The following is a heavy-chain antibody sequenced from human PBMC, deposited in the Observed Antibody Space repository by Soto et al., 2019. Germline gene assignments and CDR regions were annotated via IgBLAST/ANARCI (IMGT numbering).Heavy chain of an antibody. Sequence: SETLSLTCTVSGGSISSSSYYWGWIRQPPGKGLEWIGSIYYSGSTYYNPSLKSRVTISVDTSKNQFSLKLSSVTAADTAVYYCARVRRYDYVWGSYRYAYFDYWGQGTLVTVSS. V-gene: IGHV4-39*01. J-gene: IGHJ4*02. CDR3: ARVRRYDYVWGSYRYAYFDY. CDR1: GGSISSSSYY. CDR2: IYYSGST. D-gene: IGHD3-16*02.